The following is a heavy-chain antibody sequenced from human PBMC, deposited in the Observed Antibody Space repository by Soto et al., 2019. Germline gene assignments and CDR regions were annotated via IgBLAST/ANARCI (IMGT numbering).Heavy chain of an antibody. D-gene: IGHD6-19*01. CDR1: GGSISSSSYD. CDR3: ARHVAGYSSGLDY. V-gene: IGHV4-39*01. CDR2: IYYSGST. Sequence: QLQLQESGPGLVKPSETLSLTCTVSGGSISSSSYDWGWIRQPPGKGLEWIGSIYYSGSTYYNPSLKSRVTISVDTSKNQFSLKLSSVTAADTAVYYCARHVAGYSSGLDYWGQGTLVTVSS. J-gene: IGHJ4*02.